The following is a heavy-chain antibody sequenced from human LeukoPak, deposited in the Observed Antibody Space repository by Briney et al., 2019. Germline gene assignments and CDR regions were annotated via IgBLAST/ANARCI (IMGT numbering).Heavy chain of an antibody. CDR1: GGSISSGSYY. Sequence: PSETLSLTCTVSGGSISSGSYYWSWIRQPAGKGLEWIGRIYTSGSTNYNPSLKSRVTISVDRTKNQFSLKLSSVTAADTAVYYCARDFHYGAAFDYWGQGTLVTVSS. CDR3: ARDFHYGAAFDY. V-gene: IGHV4-61*02. J-gene: IGHJ4*02. CDR2: IYTSGST. D-gene: IGHD4-17*01.